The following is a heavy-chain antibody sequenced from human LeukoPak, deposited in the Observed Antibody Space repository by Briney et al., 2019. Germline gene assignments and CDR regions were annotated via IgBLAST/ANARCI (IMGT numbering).Heavy chain of an antibody. V-gene: IGHV5-51*01. CDR3: ARQGTGEIDF. Sequence: ASLQISCPSSGYSFTSYWIGWVRQMPGKGLEWMGIIYPGDSNTRYSPSLQGQVTISADKSISTAYLEWSSLRAADTAMYYCARQGTGEIDFWGQGTLVTVSS. CDR1: GYSFTSYW. J-gene: IGHJ4*02. D-gene: IGHD7-27*01. CDR2: IYPGDSNT.